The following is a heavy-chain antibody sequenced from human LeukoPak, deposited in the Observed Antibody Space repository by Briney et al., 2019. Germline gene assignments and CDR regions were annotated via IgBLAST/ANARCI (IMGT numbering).Heavy chain of an antibody. Sequence: GASVKVSCKASGYTFTGYYMHWVRQAPGQGLEWMGWINPNSSGTNYAQKFQGRVTMTRDTSISTAYMELSRLRSDDTAVYYCARDGDPGIAARPSTPGYWGQGTLVTVSS. CDR1: GYTFTGYY. D-gene: IGHD6-6*01. CDR3: ARDGDPGIAARPSTPGY. V-gene: IGHV1-2*02. CDR2: INPNSSGT. J-gene: IGHJ4*02.